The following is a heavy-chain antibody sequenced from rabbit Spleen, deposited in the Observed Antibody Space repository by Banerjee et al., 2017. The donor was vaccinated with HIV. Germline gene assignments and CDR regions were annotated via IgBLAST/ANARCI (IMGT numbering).Heavy chain of an antibody. CDR2: IAGSSSGFT. J-gene: IGHJ4*01. Sequence: QEQLEESGGDLVKPEGSLTLTCTASGLDFNYNVMCWVRQAPGKGLEWISCIAGSSSGFTYSATWATGRFTISKTSSTTVTLRMTSLSAADTATYFCARAPYAGIAVYGYAQNLWGPGTLVTVS. V-gene: IGHV1S45*01. CDR3: ARAPYAGIAVYGYAQNL. CDR1: GLDFNYNV. D-gene: IGHD6-1*01.